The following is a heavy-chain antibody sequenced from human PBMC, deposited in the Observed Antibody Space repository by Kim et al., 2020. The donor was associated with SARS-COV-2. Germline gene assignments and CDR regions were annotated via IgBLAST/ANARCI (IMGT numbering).Heavy chain of an antibody. Sequence: SETLSLTCSVSGGSISSYYWSWIRQPPGKGLEWIGYIYYTGSTNYNPSLKSRVTMSVDTSKNQFSLKLNSVTAADTAVYYCARGDYYNSGTYYYWFYPWG. CDR2: IYYTGST. D-gene: IGHD3-10*01. J-gene: IGHJ5*02. CDR3: ARGDYYNSGTYYYWFYP. V-gene: IGHV4-59*01. CDR1: GGSISSYY.